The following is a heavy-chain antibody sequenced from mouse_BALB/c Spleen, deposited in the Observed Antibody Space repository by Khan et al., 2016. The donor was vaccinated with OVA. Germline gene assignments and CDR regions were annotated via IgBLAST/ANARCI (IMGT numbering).Heavy chain of an antibody. Sequence: QVQLKESGPELKKPGETVKISCKASGYTFTNYGLNWVKQAPGKGLQWMGWINTNTGEPTYAVDFKGRFAFSLETSASTAYLQINNLKNEDTATYFCARPPYFSYVMVYWGKGTSVTVSS. D-gene: IGHD2-10*01. CDR1: GYTFTNYG. CDR3: ARPPYFSYVMVY. V-gene: IGHV9-3-1*01. J-gene: IGHJ4*01. CDR2: INTNTGEP.